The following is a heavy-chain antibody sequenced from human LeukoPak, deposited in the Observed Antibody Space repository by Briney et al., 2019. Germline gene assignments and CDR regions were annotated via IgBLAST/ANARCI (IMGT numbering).Heavy chain of an antibody. Sequence: SETLSLTCTVSGGSISSYYWSWIRQPPGKGLEWIGYIYYSGSTNYNPSLKSRVTISVDTSKNQFSLKLSSVTAADTAVYYCASQRCSRTSCYVFDYWGQGTLVTVSS. CDR3: ASQRCSRTSCYVFDY. J-gene: IGHJ4*02. CDR1: GGSISSYY. CDR2: IYYSGST. D-gene: IGHD2-2*01. V-gene: IGHV4-59*01.